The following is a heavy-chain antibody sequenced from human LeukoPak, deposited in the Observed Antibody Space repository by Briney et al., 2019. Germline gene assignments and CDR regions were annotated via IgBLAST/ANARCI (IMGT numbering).Heavy chain of an antibody. V-gene: IGHV1-8*01. CDR3: ARGQIPRAYYDILTGGFYYYMDV. Sequence: ASVKVSCKASGYTFTSYDINWVRQATGQGLEWMGWMNPNSGNTGYAQKFQGRVTMTRNTSISTAYMELSSLRSEDTAVYYCARGQIPRAYYDILTGGFYYYMDVWGKGTTVTVSS. CDR2: MNPNSGNT. J-gene: IGHJ6*03. CDR1: GYTFTSYD. D-gene: IGHD3-9*01.